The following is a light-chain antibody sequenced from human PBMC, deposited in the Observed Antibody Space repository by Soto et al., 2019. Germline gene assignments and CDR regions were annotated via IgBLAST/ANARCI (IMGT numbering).Light chain of an antibody. V-gene: IGLV1-47*01. CDR2: SNN. CDR3: AAWDDSLNGPGV. Sequence: QSVLTQPPSASGTPGQRVTISCSGSSSNIGTNYVYWYQQLPGTAPKLLIYSNNQRPSGVPDRFSGSKSGTSASLAISGLRSADEADYFCAAWDDSLNGPGVFGGGTKVTVL. J-gene: IGLJ3*02. CDR1: SSNIGTNY.